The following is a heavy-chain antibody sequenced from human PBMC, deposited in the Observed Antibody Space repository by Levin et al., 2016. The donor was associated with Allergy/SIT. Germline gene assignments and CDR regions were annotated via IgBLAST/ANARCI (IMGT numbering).Heavy chain of an antibody. CDR2: IYYSGST. V-gene: IGHV4-39*01. Sequence: SETLSLTCTVSGGSISSSSYYWGWIRQPPGKGLEWIGSIYYSGSTYYNPSLKSRVTISVDTSKNQFSLKLSSVTAADTAVYYCARHFSSGWFYYYGMDVWGQGTTVTVSS. D-gene: IGHD6-19*01. CDR1: GGSISSSSYY. CDR3: ARHFSSGWFYYYGMDV. J-gene: IGHJ6*02.